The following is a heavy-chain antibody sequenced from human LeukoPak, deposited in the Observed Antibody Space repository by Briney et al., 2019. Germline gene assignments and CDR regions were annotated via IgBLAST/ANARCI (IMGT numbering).Heavy chain of an antibody. CDR1: GGSISSYY. V-gene: IGHV4-59*01. J-gene: IGHJ6*03. CDR3: ARVRGSDDYYYMDV. Sequence: SETLSLTRTVSGGSISSYYWSWIRQPPGKGLEWIGYIYYSGSTNYNPSLKSRVTISVDTSKNQFSLKLSSVTAADTAVYYCARVRGSDDYYYMDVWGKGTTVTISS. D-gene: IGHD3-10*01. CDR2: IYYSGST.